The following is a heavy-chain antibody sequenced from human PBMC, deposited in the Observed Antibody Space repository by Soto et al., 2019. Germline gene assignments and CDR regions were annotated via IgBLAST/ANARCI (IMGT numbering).Heavy chain of an antibody. CDR1: GGSISSSSYY. Sequence: SETLSLTCTVSGGSISSSSYYWGWIRQPPGKGLEWIGSIYYSGSTYYNPSLKSRVTISVDTSKNQFSLKLSSVTAADTAVYYCARQVLYYGSGDEISNDYWGQGTLVTVSS. D-gene: IGHD3-10*01. J-gene: IGHJ4*02. V-gene: IGHV4-39*01. CDR2: IYYSGST. CDR3: ARQVLYYGSGDEISNDY.